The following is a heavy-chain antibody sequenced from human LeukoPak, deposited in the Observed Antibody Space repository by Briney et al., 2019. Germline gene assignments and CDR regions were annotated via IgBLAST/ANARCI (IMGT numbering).Heavy chain of an antibody. CDR3: AREAPSTYYNWFDP. D-gene: IGHD1-26*01. CDR2: IYYTGST. Sequence: SQTLSLTCTVSGGSISSGGYYWSWIRQPPGKGLEWIGYIYYTGSTYYNPSLKSRVTMSVDRSKNQFSLKLNSVTAADTAVYFCAREAPSTYYNWFDPWGQGTLVTVSS. J-gene: IGHJ5*02. CDR1: GGSISSGGYY. V-gene: IGHV4-30-4*08.